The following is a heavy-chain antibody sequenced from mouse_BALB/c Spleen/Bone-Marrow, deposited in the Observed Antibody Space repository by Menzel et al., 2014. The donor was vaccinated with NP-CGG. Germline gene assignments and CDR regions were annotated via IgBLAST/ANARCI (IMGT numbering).Heavy chain of an antibody. J-gene: IGHJ4*01. CDR1: GYTFTSYW. Sequence: QVQLQQSGAELAKPGASAKVSCKASGYTFTSYWMHWVKQRPGQGLEWIGYINPSTGYTDYNQKFNDKATLTADKSSSTAYMQLSSLTSKDSAVYYCARGNPPYAMDYWGQGTSVTVSS. CDR3: ARGNPPYAMDY. V-gene: IGHV1-7*01. CDR2: INPSTGYT. D-gene: IGHD2-1*01.